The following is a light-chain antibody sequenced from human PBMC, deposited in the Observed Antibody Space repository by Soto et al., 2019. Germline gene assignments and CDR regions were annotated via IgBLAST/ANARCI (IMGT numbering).Light chain of an antibody. Sequence: DLQMTQSPSTLSGSVGDRVTITCRASQTISSWLAWYQQKPGKAPNLLIYDAPSLQSGVPSRFSGSGSGTEFTLTISSLQPEDFATYYCQQLNSYPRTFGQGTKVDIK. CDR3: QQLNSYPRT. V-gene: IGKV1-5*01. J-gene: IGKJ1*01. CDR1: QTISSW. CDR2: DAP.